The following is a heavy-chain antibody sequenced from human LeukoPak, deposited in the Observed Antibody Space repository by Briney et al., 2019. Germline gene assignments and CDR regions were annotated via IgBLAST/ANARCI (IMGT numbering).Heavy chain of an antibody. V-gene: IGHV4-34*01. J-gene: IGHJ6*02. CDR3: ARRALDYDDVAYFYARCSDV. Sequence: PSETLSLTCGVSGMSLSDYYWTWLRQSPGKGLEWIGEVSHDGDTNYNPSLKSRVSISVDTSNDQFSLKLSSVTAADTGVYYCARRALDYDDVAYFYARCSDVWGQGIKVTVS. CDR2: VSHDGDT. CDR1: GMSLSDYY. D-gene: IGHD4-17*01.